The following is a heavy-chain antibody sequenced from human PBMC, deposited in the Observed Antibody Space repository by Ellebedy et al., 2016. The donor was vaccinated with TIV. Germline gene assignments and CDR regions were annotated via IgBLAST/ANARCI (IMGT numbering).Heavy chain of an antibody. J-gene: IGHJ4*02. D-gene: IGHD3-9*01. Sequence: GGSLRLSCAASGFTFSSYSMNWVRQAPGKGLEWVSAISGSGGSTYYADSVKGRFTISRDNAKNSLYLQMNSLRSEDTAVYYCATDKGDFDWLLMDWGQGTLVTVSS. CDR3: ATDKGDFDWLLMD. CDR1: GFTFSSYS. CDR2: ISGSGGST. V-gene: IGHV3-21*04.